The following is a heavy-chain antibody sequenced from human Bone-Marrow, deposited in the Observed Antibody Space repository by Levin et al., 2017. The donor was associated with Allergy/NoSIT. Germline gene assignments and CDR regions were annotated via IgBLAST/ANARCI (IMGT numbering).Heavy chain of an antibody. D-gene: IGHD1-1*01. CDR1: GFVFTNAD. CDR2: VKGRLDGGTT. J-gene: IGHJ4*02. Sequence: GESLKISCVASGFVFTNADMSWVRQAPGKGLEWVGRVKGRLDGGTTDYAAPVKGRFVISRDDSKNTLYLQMNSLKTEDTAVHYCVTDDGSRVEIGFWGQGALVTVSS. V-gene: IGHV3-15*01. CDR3: VTDDGSRVEIGF.